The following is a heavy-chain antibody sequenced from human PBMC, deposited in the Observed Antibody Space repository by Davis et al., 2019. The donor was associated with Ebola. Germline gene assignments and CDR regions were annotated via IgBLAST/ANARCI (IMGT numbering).Heavy chain of an antibody. Sequence: GGSLGLSCAASGFTFSSYWMSWVRQAPGKGLEWVANIKQDGSEKYYVDSVKGRFTISRDNSKNTLYLQMNSLRAEDTAVYYCARSAAFLVVVPAATPWDYYGMDVWGQGTTVTVSS. D-gene: IGHD2-2*01. CDR3: ARSAAFLVVVPAATPWDYYGMDV. CDR2: IKQDGSEK. CDR1: GFTFSSYW. V-gene: IGHV3-7*01. J-gene: IGHJ6*02.